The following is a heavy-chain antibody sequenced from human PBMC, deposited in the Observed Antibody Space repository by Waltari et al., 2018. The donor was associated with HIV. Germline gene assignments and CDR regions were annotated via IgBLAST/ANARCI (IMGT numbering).Heavy chain of an antibody. V-gene: IGHV3-49*03. CDR3: TRDKTKWLLSRAFDI. D-gene: IGHD3-3*01. CDR1: GFTFGAYA. J-gene: IGHJ3*02. CDR2: IRSKAYGGTT. Sequence: EVAVGVSGGGVVLPGRSLRLSGTSSGFTFGAYALSSFPQATGLGREWVGLIRSKAYGGTTEYAASVKGRFTISRDDSKSIAYLQMNSMKTEDTAVYYCTRDKTKWLLSRAFDIWGQVTMVTVSS.